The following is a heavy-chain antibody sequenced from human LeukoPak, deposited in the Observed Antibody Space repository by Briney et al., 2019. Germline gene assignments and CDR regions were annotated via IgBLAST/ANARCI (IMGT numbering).Heavy chain of an antibody. D-gene: IGHD1-1*01. Sequence: SVKVSCKASGGTFSSYAISWVRQAPGQGLEWMGRIIPIFGIANYAQKFQGRVTITADKSTSTAYMELSSLRSEDTAVYCCARDSTRTSESDYWGQGTLVTVSS. CDR3: ARDSTRTSESDY. J-gene: IGHJ4*02. CDR1: GGTFSSYA. CDR2: IIPIFGIA. V-gene: IGHV1-69*04.